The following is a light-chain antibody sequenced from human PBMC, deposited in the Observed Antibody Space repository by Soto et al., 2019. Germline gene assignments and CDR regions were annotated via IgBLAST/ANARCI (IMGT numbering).Light chain of an antibody. Sequence: EIVMTQSPATLSVSPGDTATLSCWASQSISTNLAWYQQRPGQAPRLLIYGASTRATGIPARFSGSASGTEFTLTISSLQSEDFAVYYCQQYDYWPPYTFGQGTKVQIK. CDR2: GAS. CDR1: QSISTN. J-gene: IGKJ2*01. CDR3: QQYDYWPPYT. V-gene: IGKV3-15*01.